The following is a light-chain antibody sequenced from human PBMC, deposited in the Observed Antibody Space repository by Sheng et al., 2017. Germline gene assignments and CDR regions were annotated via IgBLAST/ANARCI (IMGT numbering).Light chain of an antibody. Sequence: SYVLTQPPSVSVAPGKTATMTCGGDNIGTNSVHWYQQKPGQAPVLVVYDDGDRPSGVPERFSGSHSGNTATLTISRVEAGDEADYYCQVWDSSTNHQVFGTGTKVTVL. CDR2: DDG. CDR3: QVWDSSTNHQV. CDR1: NIGTNS. V-gene: IGLV3-21*03. J-gene: IGLJ1*01.